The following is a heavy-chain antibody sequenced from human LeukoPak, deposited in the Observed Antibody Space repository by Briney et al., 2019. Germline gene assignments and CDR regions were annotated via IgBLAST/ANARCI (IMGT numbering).Heavy chain of an antibody. CDR2: IWYDGSNK. V-gene: IGHV3-33*08. D-gene: IGHD1-26*01. CDR3: AGDRATSYFDY. Sequence: GGSLRLSCAASGFTFSSFAMHWVRQAPGKGLEWVAFIWYDGSNKYYTDSVKGRFTISRDNSKNTLYLQMNSLRAEDTAVYYCAGDRATSYFDYWGQGALVTISS. J-gene: IGHJ4*02. CDR1: GFTFSSFA.